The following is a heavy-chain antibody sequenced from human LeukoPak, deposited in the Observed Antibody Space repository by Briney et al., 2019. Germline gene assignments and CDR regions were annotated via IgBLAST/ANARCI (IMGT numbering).Heavy chain of an antibody. Sequence: ASVKVSCKASGYTFTGYYMHWVRQAPGQGLEWMGWINPNSGGTNYAQKFQGRVTMTRDTSISTAYMELSSLRSEDTAVYYCARSDDFWSGYDYWGQGTLVTVSS. D-gene: IGHD3-3*01. J-gene: IGHJ4*02. CDR2: INPNSGGT. V-gene: IGHV1-2*02. CDR1: GYTFTGYY. CDR3: ARSDDFWSGYDY.